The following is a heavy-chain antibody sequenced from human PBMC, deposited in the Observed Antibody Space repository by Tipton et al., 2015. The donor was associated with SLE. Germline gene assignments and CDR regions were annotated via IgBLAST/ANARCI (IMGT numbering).Heavy chain of an antibody. J-gene: IGHJ4*02. V-gene: IGHV3-23*01. Sequence: SLRLSCAASRFTFSSFAMSCFRQAPGQGLEWVSAISGSGGSTYYADSVKGRFTLSRDNSKNTLYLQMNSLRAEDTAVYYCAKDAAVAGSGDYWGQGTLVTVSS. D-gene: IGHD6-19*01. CDR2: ISGSGGST. CDR1: RFTFSSFA. CDR3: AKDAAVAGSGDY.